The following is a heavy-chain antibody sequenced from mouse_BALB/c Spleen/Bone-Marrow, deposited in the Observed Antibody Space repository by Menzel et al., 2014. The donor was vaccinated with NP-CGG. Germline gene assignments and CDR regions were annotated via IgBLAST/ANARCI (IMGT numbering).Heavy chain of an antibody. D-gene: IGHD2-1*01. J-gene: IGHJ4*01. CDR1: GYSITSGYS. CDR3: AIGDYGSYGAMDY. Sequence: EVLLVESGPDLVKPSQSLSLTCTVTGYSITSGYSWQWIRQFPGNTLEWMGYIRYSGSTNCDPSLKRRFSITRDTSKNQFFLQLNSVTTEDTAPYYCAIGDYGSYGAMDYWGQGTPVTVSS. CDR2: IRYSGST. V-gene: IGHV3-1*02.